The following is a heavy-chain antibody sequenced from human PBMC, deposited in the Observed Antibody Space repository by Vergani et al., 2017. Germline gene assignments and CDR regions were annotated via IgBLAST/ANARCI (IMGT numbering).Heavy chain of an antibody. V-gene: IGHV3-30*02. D-gene: IGHD2-15*01. CDR1: GFTFSNYG. CDR2: IRYDENNK. CDR3: AKYLGYCLGDNCYPLLGDHSYYYGMDV. Sequence: QVQLVESGGGVVQPGGSLRLSCAASGFTFSNYGMYWVRQALGKGLEWVAFIRYDENNKFYGDSVKGRFTISRDNSKNTLFLRMNSLKPEATAVYYCAKYLGYCLGDNCYPLLGDHSYYYGMDVWGQGTTFTVSS. J-gene: IGHJ6*02.